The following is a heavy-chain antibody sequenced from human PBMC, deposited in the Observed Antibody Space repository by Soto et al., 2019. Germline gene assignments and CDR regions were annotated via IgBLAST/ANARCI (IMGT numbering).Heavy chain of an antibody. J-gene: IGHJ5*02. CDR3: ARGVATIGP. Sequence: QVQLQESGPRLVKPSETLSLTCTVSGDSISSYYWSWIRQPPGKGRELIGYIYYSGSTNYNPSLKSRVTISVDTPKNQFSLKLTSVTAADTAVYYCARGVATIGPWGQGTLVTVSS. CDR1: GDSISSYY. D-gene: IGHD5-12*01. V-gene: IGHV4-59*01. CDR2: IYYSGST.